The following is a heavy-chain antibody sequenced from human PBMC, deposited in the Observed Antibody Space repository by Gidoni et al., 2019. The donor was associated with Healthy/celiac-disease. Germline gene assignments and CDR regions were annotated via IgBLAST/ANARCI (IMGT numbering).Heavy chain of an antibody. CDR2: IYHSGST. D-gene: IGHD4-17*01. CDR1: GYSISSGYY. CDR3: ARDSPYTRTVTDY. V-gene: IGHV4-38-2*02. Sequence: QLQLQVSCPGLVKPSATLSLTCTVPGYSISSGYYWGWIRQPPGKGLEWIGSIYHSGSTYYNPSLKSRVTISVDTSKNQFSLKLSSVTAADTAVYYWARDSPYTRTVTDYWGQGTLVTVSS. J-gene: IGHJ4*02.